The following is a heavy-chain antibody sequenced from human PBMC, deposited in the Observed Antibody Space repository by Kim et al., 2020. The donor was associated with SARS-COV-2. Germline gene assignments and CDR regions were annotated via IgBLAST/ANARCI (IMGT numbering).Heavy chain of an antibody. D-gene: IGHD6-19*01. CDR3: ARDDLAVAGTFDY. Sequence: GGSLRLSCAASGFTFSSYSMNWVRQAPGKGLEWVSSISSSSSYIYYADSVKGRFTISRDNAKNSLYLQMNNLRAEDTAVYYCARDDLAVAGTFDYWGQGTLVTVSS. CDR2: ISSSSSYI. J-gene: IGHJ4*02. V-gene: IGHV3-21*01. CDR1: GFTFSSYS.